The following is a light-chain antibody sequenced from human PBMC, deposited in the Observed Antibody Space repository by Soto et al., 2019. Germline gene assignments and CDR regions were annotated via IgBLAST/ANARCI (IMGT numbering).Light chain of an antibody. CDR1: QSFLGL. CDR3: QQRHMWPIT. CDR2: DAY. Sequence: EVVLTKSPVNLPLSPVERATLSCRSSQSFLGLLDWYQQKPGQAPRLLIYDAYNRATGNPPRFSGSGAGTGFTLTIRSLEPEDSSVYYCQQRHMWPITFGQGTRLDMK. J-gene: IGKJ5*01. V-gene: IGKV3-11*01.